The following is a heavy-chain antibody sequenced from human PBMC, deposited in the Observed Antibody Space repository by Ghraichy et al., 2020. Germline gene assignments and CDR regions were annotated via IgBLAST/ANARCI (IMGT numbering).Heavy chain of an antibody. Sequence: SETLSLTCTVSGGSISSYYWCWIRHPPRKGMERIGYINYSASTNSNPTPKSQVTISIATSKTQFSLKLSPVTVAATADYYCARGTGYYDSFTGYYSGHEAIDIWGQGTRVTVSS. V-gene: IGHV4-59*01. J-gene: IGHJ3*02. CDR1: GGSISSYY. CDR3: ARGTGYYDSFTGYYSGHEAIDI. D-gene: IGHD3-9*01. CDR2: INYSAST.